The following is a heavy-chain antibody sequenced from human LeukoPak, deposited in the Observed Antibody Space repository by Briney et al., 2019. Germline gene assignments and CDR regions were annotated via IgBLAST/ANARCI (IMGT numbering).Heavy chain of an antibody. J-gene: IGHJ4*02. Sequence: ASVKVSCKASGYTFTSYGISWVRQAPGQGLEWMEGFDPEDGETIYAQKFQGRVTMTEDTSTDTAYMELSSLRSEDTAVYYCATVGTAMARWSYYFDYWGQGTLVTVSS. V-gene: IGHV1-24*01. D-gene: IGHD5-18*01. CDR2: FDPEDGET. CDR1: GYTFTSYG. CDR3: ATVGTAMARWSYYFDY.